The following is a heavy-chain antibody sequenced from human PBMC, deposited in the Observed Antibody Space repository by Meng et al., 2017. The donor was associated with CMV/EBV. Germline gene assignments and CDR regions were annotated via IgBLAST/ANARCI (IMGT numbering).Heavy chain of an antibody. CDR2: IYPGDSDT. J-gene: IGHJ2*01. D-gene: IGHD3-16*01. Sequence: GESLKISCKGSGYSFTRYWIGWVRQMPGKGLEWMGVIYPGDSDTRYSPSFQGQVTISVDKSISTAYLQWSSLKASDTAMYFCARPYYYDYSNYWYFDLWGRGTLVTV. CDR1: GYSFTRYW. CDR3: ARPYYYDYSNYWYFDL. V-gene: IGHV5-51*01.